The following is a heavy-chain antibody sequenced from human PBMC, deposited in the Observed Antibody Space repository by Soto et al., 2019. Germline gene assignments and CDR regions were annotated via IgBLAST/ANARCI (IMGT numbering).Heavy chain of an antibody. CDR2: ISYDGSNK. CDR1: GFTFSSYG. CDR3: AKEVWSGPMDV. D-gene: IGHD3-3*01. J-gene: IGHJ6*02. Sequence: QVQLVESGGGVVQPGRSLRLSCAASGFTFSSYGMRWVRQAPGKGLEWVAVISYDGSNKNYADSVKGRFTISRDNSKNTQYLQMNSLTAEDTAVYYCAKEVWSGPMDVWGQGTTVTVSS. V-gene: IGHV3-30*18.